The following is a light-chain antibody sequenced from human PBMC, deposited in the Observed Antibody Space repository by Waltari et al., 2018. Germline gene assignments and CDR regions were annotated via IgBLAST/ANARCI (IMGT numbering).Light chain of an antibody. V-gene: IGKV3-20*01. CDR2: DAS. CDR3: QQYGTSPPT. J-gene: IGKJ3*01. CDR1: QSVSSNY. Sequence: IVLTQSPGTLSLCPGERATLSCRASQSVSSNYLAWYQHKHGQAPRLLIYDASSRATGIPDTFSGSGSETDFTLTISRLEPEDFAVCYCQQYGTSPPTFGPGTKVDIE.